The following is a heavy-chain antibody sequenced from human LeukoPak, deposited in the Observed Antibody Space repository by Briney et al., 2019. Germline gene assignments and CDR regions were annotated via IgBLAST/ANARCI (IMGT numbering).Heavy chain of an antibody. Sequence: GGSLRLSCAASGFTFNSYWMHWVRQAPGKGLVWVSRINSDGSSTSYADSVKGRFTISRDNAKNTLYLQMNSLRAEDTAVYYCARGKVDTAMAIDYWGQGTLVTVSS. J-gene: IGHJ4*02. D-gene: IGHD5-18*01. CDR3: ARGKVDTAMAIDY. CDR1: GFTFNSYW. V-gene: IGHV3-74*01. CDR2: INSDGSST.